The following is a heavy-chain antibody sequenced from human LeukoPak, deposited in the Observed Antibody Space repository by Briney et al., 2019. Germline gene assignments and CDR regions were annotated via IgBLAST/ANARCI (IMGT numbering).Heavy chain of an antibody. D-gene: IGHD3-22*01. Sequence: SETLSLTCAVSGGSFSAYYWSWIRQPPGKGLEWIGEIHPSGSTNYNPSLKSRVTISVDTSKNQFSLKLSSVTAADTAVYYCARAVDTSGYYYYGPDVWGQGTTVTVSS. J-gene: IGHJ6*02. CDR3: ARAVDTSGYYYYGPDV. V-gene: IGHV4-34*01. CDR1: GGSFSAYY. CDR2: IHPSGST.